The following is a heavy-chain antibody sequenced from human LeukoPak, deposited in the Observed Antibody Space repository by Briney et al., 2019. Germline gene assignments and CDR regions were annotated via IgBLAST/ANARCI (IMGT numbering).Heavy chain of an antibody. D-gene: IGHD3-10*01. CDR3: ARSYYGSGSYYTSDY. Sequence: GGSLRLSCAASGFTFSSYAMSWVRQAPGKGLELVSAISGSGGSTYYADSVKGRFTISRDNSKNTLYLQMNSLRAEDTAVYYCARSYYGSGSYYTSDYWGQGTLVTVSS. CDR2: ISGSGGST. V-gene: IGHV3-23*01. CDR1: GFTFSSYA. J-gene: IGHJ4*02.